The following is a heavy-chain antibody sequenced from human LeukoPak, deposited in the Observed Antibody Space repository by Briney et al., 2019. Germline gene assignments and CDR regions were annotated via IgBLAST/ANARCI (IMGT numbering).Heavy chain of an antibody. CDR1: GYTFSGYY. CDR3: ARMRDLVGTSPLGY. J-gene: IGHJ4*02. V-gene: IGHV1-2*02. CDR2: LNPNSGGT. Sequence: ASVEVSCKASGYTFSGYYMHWVRQAPGQGLEWMGWLNPNSGGTNYAQKFLGRVTMTSDTSITTAYMELSGLRSEDTAVYYCARMRDLVGTSPLGYWGQGTLVTVSS. D-gene: IGHD4-23*01.